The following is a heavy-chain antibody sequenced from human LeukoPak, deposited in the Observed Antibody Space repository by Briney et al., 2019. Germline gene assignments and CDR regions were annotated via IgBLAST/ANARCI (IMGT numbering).Heavy chain of an antibody. CDR1: GGSISSYY. V-gene: IGHV4-34*01. Sequence: SETLSLTCTVSGGSISSYYWSWIRQPPGKGLEWIGEINHSGSTNYNPSLKSRVTISVDTSKNQFSLKLSSVTAADTAVYYCARPAHRYYYDSSGDYWGQGTLVTVSS. CDR2: INHSGST. J-gene: IGHJ4*02. CDR3: ARPAHRYYYDSSGDY. D-gene: IGHD3-22*01.